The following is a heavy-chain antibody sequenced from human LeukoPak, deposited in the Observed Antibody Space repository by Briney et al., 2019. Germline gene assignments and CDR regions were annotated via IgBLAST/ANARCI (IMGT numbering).Heavy chain of an antibody. Sequence: SVKVSCKASGGTFSSYAISWVRQAPGQGLEWMGGIIPIFGTANYAQKFQGRVTITTDESTSTAYMELSSLRSEDTAAYYCARGGLMTTVTTELDYWGQGTLVTVSS. CDR3: ARGGLMTTVTTELDY. V-gene: IGHV1-69*05. CDR2: IIPIFGTA. D-gene: IGHD4-17*01. CDR1: GGTFSSYA. J-gene: IGHJ4*02.